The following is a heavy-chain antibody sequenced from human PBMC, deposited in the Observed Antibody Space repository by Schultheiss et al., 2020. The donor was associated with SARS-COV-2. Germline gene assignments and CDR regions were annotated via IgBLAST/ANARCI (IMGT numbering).Heavy chain of an antibody. V-gene: IGHV3-30*18. CDR1: GFTFSSYG. CDR2: ISYDGNSQ. Sequence: GGSLRLSCAASGFTFSSYGMHWVRQAPGKGLEWVAVISYDGNSQYYADSVKGRFTISRDNAKNSLYLQMTSLRVEDTAVYYCAKADYDSSAYDLDRAVVFNFWAQGRLVTVSS. CDR3: AKADYDSSAYDLDRAVVFNF. J-gene: IGHJ4*02. D-gene: IGHD3-22*01.